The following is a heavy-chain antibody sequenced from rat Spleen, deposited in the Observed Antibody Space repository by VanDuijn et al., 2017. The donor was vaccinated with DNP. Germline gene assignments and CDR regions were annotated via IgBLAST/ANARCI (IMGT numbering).Heavy chain of an antibody. Sequence: EVQLVESGGGLVQPGRSLKLSCAASGFSFSDYDMAWVRQAPTKGLEWVATISSSGDTTYYRDSVKGRFSLSRDNAKSTLYLQMNSLRSEDTATYYCTRGGPFDYWGQGVMVTVSS. J-gene: IGHJ2*01. CDR1: GFSFSDYD. V-gene: IGHV5-25*01. CDR2: ISSSGDTT. CDR3: TRGGPFDY.